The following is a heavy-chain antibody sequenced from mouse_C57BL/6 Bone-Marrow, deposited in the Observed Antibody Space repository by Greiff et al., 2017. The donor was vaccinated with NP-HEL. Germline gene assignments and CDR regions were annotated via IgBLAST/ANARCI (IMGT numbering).Heavy chain of an antibody. CDR1: GYTFTSYG. J-gene: IGHJ3*01. Sequence: VQLQQSGAELARPGASVKLSCKASGYTFTSYGISWVKQRTGQGLEWIGEIYPRSGNTYYNEKFKGKATLTADKSSSTAYMELRSLTSEDSAVYFFARGRDYYGSPFAYWGQGTLVTVSA. D-gene: IGHD1-1*01. CDR3: ARGRDYYGSPFAY. CDR2: IYPRSGNT. V-gene: IGHV1-81*01.